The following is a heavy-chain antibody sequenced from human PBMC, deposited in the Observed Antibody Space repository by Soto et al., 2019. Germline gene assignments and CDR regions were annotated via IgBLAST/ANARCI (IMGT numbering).Heavy chain of an antibody. J-gene: IGHJ4*02. Sequence: SKTLSLTWPVSGASTSSSGYSWSWIRQPPGKGLDGIGYNYHSGSTYYNLSLKSRVTISVDRSKKQFSLKRSSVTSPDTALHYCVRGGCCSLYRFGYWGPGNL. D-gene: IGHD6-19*01. CDR2: NYHSGST. CDR1: GASTSSSGYS. V-gene: IGHV4-30-2*01. CDR3: VRGGCCSLYRFGY.